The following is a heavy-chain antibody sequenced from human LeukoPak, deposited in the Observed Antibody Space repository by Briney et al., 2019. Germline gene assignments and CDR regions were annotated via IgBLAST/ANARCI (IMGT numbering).Heavy chain of an antibody. CDR3: ARDPGIAAAGTVAGWFDP. J-gene: IGHJ5*02. CDR1: GGSISSYY. D-gene: IGHD6-13*01. CDR2: IYYSGST. Sequence: SETLSLTCTVSGGSISSYYWSWIRQPPGKGLEWIGYIYYSGSTNYNPSLKSRVTISVDTSKNQFSPKLSSVTAADTAVYYCARDPGIAAAGTVAGWFDPWGQGTLVTVSS. V-gene: IGHV4-59*01.